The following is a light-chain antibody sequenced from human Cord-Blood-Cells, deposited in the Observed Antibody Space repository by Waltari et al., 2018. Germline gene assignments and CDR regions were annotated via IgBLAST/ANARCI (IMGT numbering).Light chain of an antibody. CDR2: KVI. CDR3: CSYAGSWV. V-gene: IGLV2-23*02. CDR1: SSHVGSYNL. J-gene: IGLJ3*02. Sequence: QSALTQPASVSGSPGQSITISCTGTSSHVGSYNLVSWYQQHPGKPPKLMIYKVIKRPSGVSNRFSGSKSGNTASLTISGLQAEDEADYYCCSYAGSWVFGGGTKLTVL.